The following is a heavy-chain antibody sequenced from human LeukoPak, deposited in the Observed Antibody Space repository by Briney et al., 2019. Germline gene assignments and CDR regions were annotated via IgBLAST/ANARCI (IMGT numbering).Heavy chain of an antibody. CDR3: ARSAVADTLSAYYFDY. Sequence: GASVKVSCKASGYTFTGYYMHWVRQAPGQGLEWMGWISAYNGNTNYAQKLQGRVTMTTDTSTNTAYMELRSLRSDDTAVYYCARSAVADTLSAYYFDYWGQGTLVTVSS. CDR2: ISAYNGNT. J-gene: IGHJ4*02. D-gene: IGHD6-19*01. V-gene: IGHV1-18*04. CDR1: GYTFTGYY.